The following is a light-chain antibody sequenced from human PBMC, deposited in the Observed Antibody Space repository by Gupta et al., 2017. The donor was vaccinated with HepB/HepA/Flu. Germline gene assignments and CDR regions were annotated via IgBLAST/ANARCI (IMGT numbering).Light chain of an antibody. Sequence: QPVLTQPPSASGTPGQRVTISCSGSSSNIGSNTVNWYQQHPGTAPKLLIYSNNQRRSGVPDRFSGSKSGTSASLAISGLQSEDEADYYCAAWDDSMNGWVFGGGTKLTVL. CDR1: SSNIGSNT. J-gene: IGLJ3*02. V-gene: IGLV1-44*01. CDR3: AAWDDSMNGWV. CDR2: SNN.